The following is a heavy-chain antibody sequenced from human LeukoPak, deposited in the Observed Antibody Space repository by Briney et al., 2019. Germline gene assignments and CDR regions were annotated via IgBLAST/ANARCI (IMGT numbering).Heavy chain of an antibody. CDR3: AKKFDSYFDY. V-gene: IGHV3-30*02. CDR2: IRFDGSDK. J-gene: IGHJ4*02. Sequence: PGGSLRLSCEASGFTFSSYGMHWLRQAPGKGLEGVAFIRFDGSDKHYADSVKGRFTISRDNSKNTLYLQMNSLRVEDTAVYYCAKKFDSYFDYWGQGTLVTVPS. CDR1: GFTFSSYG.